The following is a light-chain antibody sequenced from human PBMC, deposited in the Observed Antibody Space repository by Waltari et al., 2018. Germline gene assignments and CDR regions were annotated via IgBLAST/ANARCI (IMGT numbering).Light chain of an antibody. J-gene: IGLJ2*01. V-gene: IGLV2-14*03. CDR2: DVT. Sequence: QSALTQPASVSGSPGRSTTIPCTGTTSNVGTSNYVSCYQQRPGKAPKLIIYDVTKRPSGVSNRFSGSKSGNTASLTISGLQAEDEADYYCSSYTSSTTSVVFGGGTKVTVL. CDR1: TSNVGTSNY. CDR3: SSYTSSTTSVV.